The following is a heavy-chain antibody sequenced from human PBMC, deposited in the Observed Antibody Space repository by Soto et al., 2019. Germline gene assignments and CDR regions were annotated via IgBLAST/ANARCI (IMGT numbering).Heavy chain of an antibody. J-gene: IGHJ4*02. CDR3: ARGWSGITIFGVVTPPFDY. CDR2: ISSSSSTI. V-gene: IGHV3-48*02. Sequence: GGSLRLSCAASGFTFSSYSMNWVRQAPGKGLEWVSYISSSSSTIYYADSVKGRFTISRDNAKNSLYLQMNSLRDEDTAVYYCARGWSGITIFGVVTPPFDYWGQGALVTVSS. D-gene: IGHD3-3*01. CDR1: GFTFSSYS.